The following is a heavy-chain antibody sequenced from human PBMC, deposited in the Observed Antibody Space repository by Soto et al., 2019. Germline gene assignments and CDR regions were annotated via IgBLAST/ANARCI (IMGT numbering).Heavy chain of an antibody. D-gene: IGHD2-15*01. CDR1: GYTFTGYY. CDR3: ASRYCSGGSCDDYYYGMDV. V-gene: IGHV1-2*02. CDR2: INPNRGGT. J-gene: IGHJ6*02. Sequence: ASVKVSCKASGYTFTGYYMHWVRQAPGQGLEWMGWINPNRGGTNYAQKFQGRVTMTRDTSISTAYMELSRLRSDDTAVYYCASRYCSGGSCDDYYYGMDVWGQGTTVTVSS.